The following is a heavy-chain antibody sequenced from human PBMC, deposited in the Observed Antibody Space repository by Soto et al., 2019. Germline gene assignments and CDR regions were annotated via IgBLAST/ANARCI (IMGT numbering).Heavy chain of an antibody. CDR2: IYWDDDK. J-gene: IGHJ6*03. CDR1: GFSLSTTEVG. V-gene: IGHV2-5*02. Sequence: QITLKESGPTVVKPTQTLTLTCTFSGFSLSTTEVGVGWIRQPPGKALEWLALIYWDDDKRYSPSLKSRLTITKDTSKHQVVLTMTHMDPVDTATYYCAHLPGRQGDYYYYYYMDVGGRGTTVTVSS. CDR3: AHLPGRQGDYYYYYYMDV. D-gene: IGHD3-10*01.